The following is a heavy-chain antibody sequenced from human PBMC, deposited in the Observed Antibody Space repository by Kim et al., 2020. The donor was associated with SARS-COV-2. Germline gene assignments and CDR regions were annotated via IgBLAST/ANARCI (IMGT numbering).Heavy chain of an antibody. CDR2: IIPIFGTA. Sequence: SVKVSCKASGGTFSSYAISWVRQAPGQGLEWMGGIIPIFGTANYAQKFQGRVTITADESTSTAYMELSSLRSEDTAVYYCARGYWRYYDSSGYFYYYGMDVWGQGTTVTVSS. J-gene: IGHJ6*02. CDR1: GGTFSSYA. V-gene: IGHV1-69*13. D-gene: IGHD3-22*01. CDR3: ARGYWRYYDSSGYFYYYGMDV.